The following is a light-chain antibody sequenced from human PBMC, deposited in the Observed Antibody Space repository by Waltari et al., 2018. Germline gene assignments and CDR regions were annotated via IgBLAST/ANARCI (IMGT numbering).Light chain of an antibody. CDR1: QSVSRSY. CDR2: GAS. CDR3: QQYGSSLYT. V-gene: IGKV3-20*01. J-gene: IGKJ2*01. Sequence: ELVLTQSPGTLSLSPGERATLPCSASQSVSRSYLAWYQQKIGQAPRLLIYGASSRATGIPDRFSGSGSGTDFTLIISRLEPEDFAVYYCQQYGSSLYTFGQGTKLEIK.